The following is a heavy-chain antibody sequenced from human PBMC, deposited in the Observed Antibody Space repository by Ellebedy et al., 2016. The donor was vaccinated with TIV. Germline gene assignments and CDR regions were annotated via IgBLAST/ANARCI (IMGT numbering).Heavy chain of an antibody. V-gene: IGHV1-18*01. Sequence: ASVKVSXXTSGYIFLTYAISWVRQAPGQGLEWMGWISVYNGNIKYAQKLQGRVTMTTDTSTSTAYMELRSLRSDDTAVYYCAALWFGEADYYYGMDVWGQGTTVTVSS. J-gene: IGHJ6*02. CDR2: ISVYNGNI. D-gene: IGHD3-10*01. CDR3: AALWFGEADYYYGMDV. CDR1: GYIFLTYA.